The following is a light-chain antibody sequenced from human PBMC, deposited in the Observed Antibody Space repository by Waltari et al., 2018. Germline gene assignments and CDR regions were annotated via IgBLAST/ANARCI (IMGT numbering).Light chain of an antibody. Sequence: SYVLTQPPSLPVAPGQPASVRCGGDTLGSNSLHSYQQKPGQAPVLVVYDDSGRPSGIPERFSGSNSGNTATLTISRVEAGDEADYYCQVWETNSDHYVFGTGTTVTVL. CDR3: QVWETNSDHYV. V-gene: IGLV3-21*02. CDR1: TLGSNS. J-gene: IGLJ1*01. CDR2: DDS.